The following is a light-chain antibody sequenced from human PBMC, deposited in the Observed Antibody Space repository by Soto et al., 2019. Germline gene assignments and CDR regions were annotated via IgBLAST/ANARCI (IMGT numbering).Light chain of an antibody. Sequence: IVLTQSPGTLSLSPGERATLSCRASQSVTTQLAWYQQKPGQAPRLIIHGASSRATGVPDRITGSGSGTDFTLSISGLEPEDFAVYYCQQYGGSTRTFGQGTKVEIK. V-gene: IGKV3-20*01. CDR1: QSVTTQ. J-gene: IGKJ1*01. CDR3: QQYGGSTRT. CDR2: GAS.